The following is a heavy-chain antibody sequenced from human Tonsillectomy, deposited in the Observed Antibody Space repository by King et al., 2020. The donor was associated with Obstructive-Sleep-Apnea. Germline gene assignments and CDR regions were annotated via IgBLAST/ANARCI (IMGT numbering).Heavy chain of an antibody. CDR2: IYYSERT. J-gene: IGHJ3*02. D-gene: IGHD6-6*01. CDR3: TRFSSSNAFDI. Sequence: QLQESGPGLVNPSETLSLTCTVSGGSVSSASYYWTWIRQPPGKGLEWIAYIYYSERTNYNPSLKSRVTISVDTSKNQVSLKLSSVTAADTAVYYCTRFSSSNAFDIWGQGTMVTVSS. CDR1: GGSVSSASYY. V-gene: IGHV4-61*01.